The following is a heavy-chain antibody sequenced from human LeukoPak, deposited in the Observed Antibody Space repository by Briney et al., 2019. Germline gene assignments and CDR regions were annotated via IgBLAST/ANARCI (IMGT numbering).Heavy chain of an antibody. CDR3: ARDISVVGATHYFDY. D-gene: IGHD1-26*01. V-gene: IGHV4-59*01. CDR1: GGSIIIYY. Sequence: PSETLSLTCTVSGGSIIIYYWSWIRQSPGKGLEWIGQIHSSGSANYNPSLKSRVAMSLDASKNQFSLKVSSVTAADTAIYYCARDISVVGATHYFDYWGQGSLVTVSS. J-gene: IGHJ4*02. CDR2: IHSSGSA.